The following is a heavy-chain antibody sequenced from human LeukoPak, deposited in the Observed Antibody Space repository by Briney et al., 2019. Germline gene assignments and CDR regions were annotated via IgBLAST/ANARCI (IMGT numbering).Heavy chain of an antibody. D-gene: IGHD1-1*01. CDR1: GFTVSDHY. CDR3: ARLRRIWNDVEMVDY. Sequence: PGGSLRLSCAASGFTVSDHYMRWIRQAPGKGLEWVSYLSSSGITIEYADSVKGRFTISRDNANNSLYLQMNSLSPEDTAVYYCARLRRIWNDVEMVDYWGQGTLVTVSS. J-gene: IGHJ4*02. V-gene: IGHV3-11*01. CDR2: LSSSGITI.